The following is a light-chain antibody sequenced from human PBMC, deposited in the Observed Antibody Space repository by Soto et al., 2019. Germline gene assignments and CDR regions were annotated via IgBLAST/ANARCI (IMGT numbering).Light chain of an antibody. V-gene: IGKV4-1*01. CDR3: QQYYTDPLT. CDR2: WAF. Sequence: DIVMTQSPDSLAVSLGERATINCKSSQSLLSSANNKNYLSWFQQKPGQSPKLLISWAFIRDSGVPDRFSGSGSGTDFTLTIRSLQSEDVAVYYCQQYYTDPLTFGGGTKVEIK. J-gene: IGKJ4*01. CDR1: QSLLSSANNKNY.